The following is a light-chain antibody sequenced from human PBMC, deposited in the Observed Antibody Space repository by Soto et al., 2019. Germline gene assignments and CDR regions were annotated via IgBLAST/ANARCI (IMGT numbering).Light chain of an antibody. Sequence: EIVLTQSPATLSLSPGERATLSCRASQSVSSYLAWFQQKPGQAPRLLLYGASTRATGIPARFSGSGSGTDFTLIISSLEPEDFAVYYCQQRSNWPRTFGQGTKVEI. CDR1: QSVSSY. CDR3: QQRSNWPRT. CDR2: GAS. J-gene: IGKJ2*01. V-gene: IGKV3-11*01.